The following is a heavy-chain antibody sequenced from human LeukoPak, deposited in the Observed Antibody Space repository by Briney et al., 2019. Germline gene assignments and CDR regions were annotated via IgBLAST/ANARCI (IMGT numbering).Heavy chain of an antibody. D-gene: IGHD3-9*01. CDR1: GYTFTAYY. Sequence: ASVKVSCKASGYTFTAYYMHWVRQAPGQGLEWMGWINPNSGGTNYAQRFQGRVTMTRDTSIGTAYMELSRLRSDDTAVYYCARSSRYDIWTGYPYWGQGTLVTVSS. CDR2: INPNSGGT. V-gene: IGHV1-2*02. J-gene: IGHJ4*02. CDR3: ARSSRYDIWTGYPY.